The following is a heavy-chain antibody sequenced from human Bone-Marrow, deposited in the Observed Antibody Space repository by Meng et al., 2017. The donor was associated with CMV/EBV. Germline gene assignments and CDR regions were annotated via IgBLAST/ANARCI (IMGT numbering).Heavy chain of an antibody. Sequence: GESLKISCAASGFTFSSYAMHWVRQAPGKGLEWVAVISYDGSNKYYADSVKGRFTISRDNSKNTLYLQMNSLRAEDTAVYYCARDLNWNYGRVRGVLSALPFYGMDVWGQGTTVTVSS. J-gene: IGHJ6*02. V-gene: IGHV3-30*04. CDR2: ISYDGSNK. CDR3: ARDLNWNYGRVRGVLSALPFYGMDV. CDR1: GFTFSSYA. D-gene: IGHD1-7*01.